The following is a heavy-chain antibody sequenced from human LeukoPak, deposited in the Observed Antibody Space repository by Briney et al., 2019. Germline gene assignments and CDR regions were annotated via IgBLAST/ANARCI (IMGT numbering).Heavy chain of an antibody. Sequence: SQTLSLTCTVSGGSISSGGYYWSWIRQHPGKGLEWIGYIYYSGSTYYNPSLKGRVTISVDTSKNQFSLKLSSVTAADTAVYYCARAQRITMVRGVIITANYFDYWGQGTLVTVSS. CDR3: ARAQRITMVRGVIITANYFDY. V-gene: IGHV4-31*03. D-gene: IGHD3-10*01. J-gene: IGHJ4*02. CDR1: GGSISSGGYY. CDR2: IYYSGST.